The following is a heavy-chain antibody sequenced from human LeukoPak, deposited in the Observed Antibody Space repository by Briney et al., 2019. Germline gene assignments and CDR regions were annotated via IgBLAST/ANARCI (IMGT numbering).Heavy chain of an antibody. V-gene: IGHV3-48*03. J-gene: IGHJ3*02. CDR3: ARGGYCSSSICYSLNAFDI. CDR1: GFTFSSYE. D-gene: IGHD2-2*01. Sequence: QPGGSLRLSCAASGFTFSSYEMNWVRQAPGKGLEWVSYISSSGTTIYYADSVKGRFTISRDNAKNSLYLQMNSLRAEDTAVYYCARGGYCSSSICYSLNAFDIRGQGTMFIVSS. CDR2: ISSSGTTI.